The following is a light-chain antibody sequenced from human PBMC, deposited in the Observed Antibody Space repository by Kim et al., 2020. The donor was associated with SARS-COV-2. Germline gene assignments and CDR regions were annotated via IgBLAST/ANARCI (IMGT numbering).Light chain of an antibody. CDR2: EDD. CDR3: QSYNRDNVI. CDR1: SGSIDDNY. V-gene: IGLV6-57*04. J-gene: IGLJ2*01. Sequence: NFMLTQPHSVSESPGKTVTTSCTRSSGSIDDNYVQWYQQRPGGVPTTVIYEDDQRPSGVSDRFSGSIDNSSNSASLTISGLRTEDEADYYCQSYNRDNVIFGGGTQLTVL.